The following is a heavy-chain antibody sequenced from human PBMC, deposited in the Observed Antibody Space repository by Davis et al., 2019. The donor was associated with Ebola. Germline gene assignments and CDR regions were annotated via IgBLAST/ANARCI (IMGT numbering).Heavy chain of an antibody. Sequence: GGSLRLSCAAAGFSFDDYAMYWVRQVQGKGLEWVSLNSENGARTFYTDSVKGRFTISRDNSKGSMYLQMNSLRIEDTAIYYCAKEGSASRPDYYFYTGMDVWGQGTTVTVSS. CDR2: NSENGART. CDR1: GFSFDDYA. J-gene: IGHJ6*02. CDR3: AKEGSASRPDYYFYTGMDV. D-gene: IGHD3-10*01. V-gene: IGHV3-43*02.